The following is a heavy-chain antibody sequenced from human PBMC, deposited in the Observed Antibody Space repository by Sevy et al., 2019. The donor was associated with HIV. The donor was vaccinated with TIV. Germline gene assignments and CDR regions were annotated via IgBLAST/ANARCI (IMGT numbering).Heavy chain of an antibody. Sequence: GGSLRLSCAASEFTFSSYWMSWVRQAPGKGLEWVANIKQDGSEKYYVDSVKGRFTISRYNAKNSLYLQMNSLRAEDTAVYYCARSGGSYDYGMDVWGQGTTVTVSS. CDR1: EFTFSSYW. CDR2: IKQDGSEK. D-gene: IGHD1-26*01. CDR3: ARSGGSYDYGMDV. J-gene: IGHJ6*02. V-gene: IGHV3-7*01.